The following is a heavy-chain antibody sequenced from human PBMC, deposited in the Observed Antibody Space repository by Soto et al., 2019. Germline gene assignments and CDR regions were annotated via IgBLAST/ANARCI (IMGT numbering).Heavy chain of an antibody. CDR3: ARADGYSPYPFDY. CDR1: GGSISSGDYY. J-gene: IGHJ4*02. D-gene: IGHD5-18*01. Sequence: QVQLQESGPGLVKPSQTLSLTCSVSGGSISSGDYYWSWIRQPPGKGLEWIGYIYYSGSTYYNPNLVERVTISVDTSKNQFSLKLSSVTAADTAVYYCARADGYSPYPFDYWGQGTLVTVSS. V-gene: IGHV4-30-4*01. CDR2: IYYSGST.